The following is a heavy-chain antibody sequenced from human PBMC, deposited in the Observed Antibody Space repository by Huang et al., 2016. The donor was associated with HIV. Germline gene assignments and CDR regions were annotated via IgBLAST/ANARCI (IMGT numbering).Heavy chain of an antibody. Sequence: QVQLQESGPGLVKPSQTLSLTCTVSGVFIRSGGHYWGWVRQSPGKGREWIADSYYSGTAKNNPSLKSRVSRSVETSKNQFSLKLSSVTAADTAVYYCARGLWAVIAGNYYFDFWGRGTLLTVSS. D-gene: IGHD2-21*01. CDR1: GVFIRSGGHY. J-gene: IGHJ4*02. CDR3: ARGLWAVIAGNYYFDF. CDR2: SYYSGTA. V-gene: IGHV4-30-4*08.